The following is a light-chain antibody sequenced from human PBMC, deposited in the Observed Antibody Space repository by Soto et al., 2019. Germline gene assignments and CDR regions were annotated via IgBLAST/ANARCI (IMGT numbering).Light chain of an antibody. V-gene: IGKV4-1*01. CDR1: QSVLYGSNNKNY. CDR3: RRWYGITLA. Sequence: DFVMTQSPDSLAVSLGERATINCKSSQSVLYGSNNKNYLARYQQKPGQPPRLLINLASTRESGVPDRFSGSGSGTDFNLSIGSLQGEDVAVYYRRRWYGITLAFGGGTRVEIK. CDR2: LAS. J-gene: IGKJ4*01.